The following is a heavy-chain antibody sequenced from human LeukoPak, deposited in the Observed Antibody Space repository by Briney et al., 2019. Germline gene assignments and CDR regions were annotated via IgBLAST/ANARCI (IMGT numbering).Heavy chain of an antibody. Sequence: GGSLRLSCAASGFTFSSYARRWVRQAPGKGLEYVSAISSNGGATYYANSVKGRFTISRDNSKNTLYLQMGSLRAEDMAVYYCARTERRVGYYYYYGMDVWGQGTTVTVSS. J-gene: IGHJ6*02. CDR2: ISSNGGAT. CDR3: ARTERRVGYYYYYGMDV. V-gene: IGHV3-64*01. CDR1: GFTFSSYA. D-gene: IGHD1-1*01.